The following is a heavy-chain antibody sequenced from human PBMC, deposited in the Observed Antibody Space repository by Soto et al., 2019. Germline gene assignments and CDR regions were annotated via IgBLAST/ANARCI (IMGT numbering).Heavy chain of an antibody. CDR2: INPSGGST. CDR1: GYTFTSYY. J-gene: IGHJ5*02. Sequence: QVQLVQSGAEVKKPGASVKVSCKASGYTFTSYYMHWVRQAPGQGLEWMGIINPSGGSTSYAQKFQGRVNMTRDTSTSTVYMELSSLRSEETAVYYCARSEGYCSSTSCYTSWFYPWGQGTLVTVSS. CDR3: ARSEGYCSSTSCYTSWFYP. D-gene: IGHD2-2*02. V-gene: IGHV1-46*01.